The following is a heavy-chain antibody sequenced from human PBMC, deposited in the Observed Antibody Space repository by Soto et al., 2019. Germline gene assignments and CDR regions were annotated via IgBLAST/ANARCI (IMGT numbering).Heavy chain of an antibody. CDR1: GGSISSYY. V-gene: IGHV4-59*01. J-gene: IGHJ6*03. CDR2: IYYSGST. D-gene: IGHD3-3*01. Sequence: SETLSLTCTVSGGSISSYYWSWIRQPPGKGLEWIGYIYYSGSTNYNPSLKSRVTISVDTSKNQFSLKLSSVTAADTAVYYCARDSSSYYDFWSTSLGDYYYYYYMDVWGKGTTVTVSS. CDR3: ARDSSSYYDFWSTSLGDYYYYYYMDV.